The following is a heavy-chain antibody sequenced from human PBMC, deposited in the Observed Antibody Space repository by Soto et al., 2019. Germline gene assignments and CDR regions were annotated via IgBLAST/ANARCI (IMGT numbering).Heavy chain of an antibody. D-gene: IGHD3-3*01. CDR3: ARVESPYYDFWSGLGNAFDI. CDR2: IIPIFGTA. J-gene: IGHJ3*02. Sequence: SVKVSCKASGGTFSSYAISWVRQAPGQGLEWMGGIIPIFGTANYAQKFQGRVTITADKSTSTAYMELSSLRSEDTAVYYCARVESPYYDFWSGLGNAFDIWGQGTMVTVSS. CDR1: GGTFSSYA. V-gene: IGHV1-69*06.